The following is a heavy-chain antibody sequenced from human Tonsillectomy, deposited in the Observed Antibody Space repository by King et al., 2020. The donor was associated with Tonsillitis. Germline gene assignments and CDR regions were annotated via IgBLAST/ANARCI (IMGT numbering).Heavy chain of an antibody. D-gene: IGHD3-22*01. CDR2: IYPGDSDT. CDR3: ARQHHSYDSSGYYLDRGYYYGMDV. V-gene: IGHV5-51*01. CDR1: GYRFTSYW. J-gene: IGHJ6*02. Sequence: QLVQSGAEVKKPGESLKISCKGSGYRFTSYWIGWVRQMPGKGLEWMGIIYPGDSDTRYSPSFQGQVTISADKSISTAYLQWSSLKASDTAMYYCARQHHSYDSSGYYLDRGYYYGMDVWGQGTTVTVSS.